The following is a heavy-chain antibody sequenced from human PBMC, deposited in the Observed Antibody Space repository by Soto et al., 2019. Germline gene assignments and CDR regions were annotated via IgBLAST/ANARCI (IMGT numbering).Heavy chain of an antibody. D-gene: IGHD2-2*01. V-gene: IGHV4-59*03. J-gene: IGHJ3*02. CDR3: VTSRSAIYGDAFDI. Sequence: QVHLQESGPGLVKPSETLSLTCNVSGDSISSYFRNWIRQPPGKGLEWIGCIYDSGSTNYNPSLKSRVAISLDTPKNQLSLKVTSVTAADTAVYYCVTSRSAIYGDAFDIWSQGTMVTVSS. CDR1: GDSISSYF. CDR2: IYDSGST.